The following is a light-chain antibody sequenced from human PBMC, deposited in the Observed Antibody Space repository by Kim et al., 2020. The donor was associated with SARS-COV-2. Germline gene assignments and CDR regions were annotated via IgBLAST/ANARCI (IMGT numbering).Light chain of an antibody. Sequence: SESVGDSVTLTWRASQNIRTWLAWYQQKPGKAPKLLIYKASVLESGAPSRFSGSGAGTQFTLTISSLQPDDVATYFCQQYDSFPLTFGGGTKLEIK. CDR1: QNIRTW. J-gene: IGKJ4*01. CDR2: KAS. CDR3: QQYDSFPLT. V-gene: IGKV1-5*03.